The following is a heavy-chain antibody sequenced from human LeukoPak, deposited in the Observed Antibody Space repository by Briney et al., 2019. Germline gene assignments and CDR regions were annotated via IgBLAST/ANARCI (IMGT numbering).Heavy chain of an antibody. J-gene: IGHJ4*02. Sequence: GGSLRLSCAASGFTFSSYGMNWVRQAPGKGLEWVSSISSSSSYIYYADSVKGRFTISRDNAKNSLYLQMNSLRAEDTAVYYCARDPVLGYCSGGSCYSRPYYLDYWGQGTLVTVSS. CDR1: GFTFSSYG. D-gene: IGHD2-15*01. CDR3: ARDPVLGYCSGGSCYSRPYYLDY. CDR2: ISSSSSYI. V-gene: IGHV3-21*01.